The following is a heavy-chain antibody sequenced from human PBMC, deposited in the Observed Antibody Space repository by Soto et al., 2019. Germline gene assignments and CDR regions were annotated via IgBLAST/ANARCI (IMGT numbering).Heavy chain of an antibody. J-gene: IGHJ6*02. CDR3: ARRHYCRGDCTIHPYSYDGMDV. CDR2: ICPGYSNI. Sequence: EVQVVQSGAEVKEPGESLKISCKGSGYIFTDHCIVWVRQMAGKGLEWVGIICPGYSNIIYSPSVKGQVTISADMSISTAYLQWRSLKASDTAIYYCARRHYCRGDCTIHPYSYDGMDVWGQGTTVTVSS. V-gene: IGHV5-51*01. D-gene: IGHD2-21*02. CDR1: GYIFTDHC.